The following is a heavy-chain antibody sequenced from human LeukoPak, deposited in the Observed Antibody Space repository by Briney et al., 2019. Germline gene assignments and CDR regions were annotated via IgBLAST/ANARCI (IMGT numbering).Heavy chain of an antibody. D-gene: IGHD3-3*01. V-gene: IGHV4-39*01. Sequence: NPPETLSLTCTVSGGSFSSSSYYWGWIRQPPGKGLEWIGCIYYSGSTYYHTSRKSRVTISVNTSKNQFSLKLSSVTAAETAVYYCASLHKLRCGPFDAFDIWGQGTMVTVSS. CDR2: IYYSGST. J-gene: IGHJ3*02. CDR3: ASLHKLRCGPFDAFDI. CDR1: GGSFSSSSYY.